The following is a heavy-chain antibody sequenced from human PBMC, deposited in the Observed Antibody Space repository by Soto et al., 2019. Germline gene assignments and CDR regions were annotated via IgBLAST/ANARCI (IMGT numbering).Heavy chain of an antibody. CDR1: GGSIISYY. CDR2: IHSSGNS. V-gene: IGHV4-59*01. D-gene: IGHD7-27*01. Sequence: PAETLSLTCTVSGGSIISYYCIFIRQPPGKGLEWIVYIHSSGNSNYNPSLKSRVTASADTSKNQFSLKLKSVTAADTAVYYCARGGGLTPNFDYWGQGTLVTVSS. CDR3: ARGGGLTPNFDY. J-gene: IGHJ4*02.